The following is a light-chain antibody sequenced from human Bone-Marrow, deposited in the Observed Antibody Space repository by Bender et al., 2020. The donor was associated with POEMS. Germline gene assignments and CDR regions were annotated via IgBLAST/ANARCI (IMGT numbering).Light chain of an antibody. CDR3: QVWDSGYNRGL. J-gene: IGLJ2*01. V-gene: IGLV3-1*01. CDR1: NLEDKY. Sequence: SYELTQPPSVPVSPGQTASIPCSGHNLEDKYTSWYQQKSGQSPVLVLFQDTKRSSWIPERFSGFNSGNTATLIIRRVEAGDEAAYYCQVWDSGYNRGLFGGGTKLTVL. CDR2: QDT.